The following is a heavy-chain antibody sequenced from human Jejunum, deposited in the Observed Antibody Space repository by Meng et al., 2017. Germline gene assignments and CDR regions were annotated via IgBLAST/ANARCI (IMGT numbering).Heavy chain of an antibody. V-gene: IGHV7-4-1*02. CDR2: INTNTGNP. J-gene: IGHJ4*02. CDR3: ARDAASIQFDF. D-gene: IGHD5-12*01. CDR1: GYTFSGPS. Sequence: QVQLVQSGSELKTPGASVKVSCKSSGYTFSGPSINWLRQAPGQGLEWMGWINTNTGNPTYAQAFTGRFVFSLDTSVTTTYLQISSLEAEDTAVYFCARDAASIQFDFWGQGTLVTVSS.